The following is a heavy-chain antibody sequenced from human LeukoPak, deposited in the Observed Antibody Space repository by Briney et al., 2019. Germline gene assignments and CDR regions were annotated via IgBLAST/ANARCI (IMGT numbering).Heavy chain of an antibody. CDR1: GYTFTSFG. D-gene: IGHD1-1*01. V-gene: IGHV1-18*01. CDR2: ISGNNGNT. CDR3: ARDPPWQLVRYFDY. Sequence: ASVKVSCKASGYTFTSFGISWVRQAPGQGLEWMGSISGNNGNTNYAQKLQGRVTMTTDTSTSTAYMEVRSLRSDDTAVYYCARDPPWQLVRYFDYWGQGTLVTVSS. J-gene: IGHJ4*02.